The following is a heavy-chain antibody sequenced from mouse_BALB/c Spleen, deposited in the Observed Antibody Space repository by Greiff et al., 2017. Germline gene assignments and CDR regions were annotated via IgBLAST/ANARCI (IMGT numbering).Heavy chain of an antibody. J-gene: IGHJ1*01. CDR1: GFTSSSYT. Sequence: EVQVVESGGGLVKPGGSLKLSCAASGFTSSSYTMSWVRQTPEKRLEWVATISSGGGNTYYPDSVKGRFTISRDNAKNNLYLQMSSLRSEDTALYYCARFERRSYWYFDVWGAGTTVTVSS. V-gene: IGHV5-9*03. CDR2: ISSGGGNT. CDR3: ARFERRSYWYFDV.